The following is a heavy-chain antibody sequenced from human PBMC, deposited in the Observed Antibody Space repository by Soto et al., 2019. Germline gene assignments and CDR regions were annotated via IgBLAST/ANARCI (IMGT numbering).Heavy chain of an antibody. V-gene: IGHV1-18*01. D-gene: IGHD3-10*01. CDR3: AGDLDGSGSYYTDY. J-gene: IGHJ4*02. Sequence: QVQLVQSGAEVKKPGASVKVSCKASGYTFNIYGINWVRQAPGQGLEWMGWIKPHNGNTKYAQNPPGKSNMTPGPSQGQAYMELRNLRSYDPALYYCAGDLDGSGSYYTDYWGQGTLVTVSS. CDR2: IKPHNGNT. CDR1: GYTFNIYG.